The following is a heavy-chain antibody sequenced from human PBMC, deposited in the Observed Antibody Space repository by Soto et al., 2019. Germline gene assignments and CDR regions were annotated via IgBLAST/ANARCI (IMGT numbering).Heavy chain of an antibody. CDR1: GFTFSSYA. CDR2: ISATGGGT. V-gene: IGHV3-23*01. J-gene: IGHJ4*02. Sequence: PGGSLRLSCAASGFTFSSYAMSWVRQAPGKGLEWVSLISATGGGTYYADSVKGRFTISRDNSHNTLYLQVHSLTAEDTAVYYCAKDRWAGGNSAFYFDFWGQGAQVTVSS. CDR3: AKDRWAGGNSAFYFDF. D-gene: IGHD3-16*01.